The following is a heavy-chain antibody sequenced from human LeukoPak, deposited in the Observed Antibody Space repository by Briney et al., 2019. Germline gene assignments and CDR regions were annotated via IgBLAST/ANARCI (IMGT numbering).Heavy chain of an antibody. D-gene: IGHD3/OR15-3a*01. CDR1: GYTFTGYG. J-gene: IGHJ4*02. CDR3: ARRTGYYTPTSNFDY. CDR2: ISAYNGNT. V-gene: IGHV1-18*04. Sequence: GASVKVSCKASGYTFTGYGISWVRQAPGQGLEWMGWISAYNGNTNYAQKLQGRVTMTTDTSTSTAYMELRSLRSDDTAVYYCARRTGYYTPTSNFDYWGQGTLVTVSS.